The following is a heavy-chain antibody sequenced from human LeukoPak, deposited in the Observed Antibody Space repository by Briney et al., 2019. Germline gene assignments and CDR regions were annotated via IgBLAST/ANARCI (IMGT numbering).Heavy chain of an antibody. D-gene: IGHD3-22*01. V-gene: IGHV1-18*01. J-gene: IGHJ4*02. CDR3: ARDRGNNSGYYYGY. CDR1: GYTFGSYS. Sequence: ASVKVSCKASGYTFGSYSITWVRQAPGQGLEWMGWISAYNGNTNYAQKVQGRVTMTTDTSTSTAYMELRSLRSDDTAVYYCARDRGNNSGYYYGYWGQGTLVTVSS. CDR2: ISAYNGNT.